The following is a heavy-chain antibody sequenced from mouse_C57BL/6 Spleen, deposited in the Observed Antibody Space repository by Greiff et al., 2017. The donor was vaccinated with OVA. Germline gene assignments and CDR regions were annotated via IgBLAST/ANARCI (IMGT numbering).Heavy chain of an antibody. Sequence: QVQLQQPGAELVRPGSSVKLSCKASGYTFTSYWMHWVKQRPIQGLEWIGNIDPSDRETHYNHKFKDKATLTVDKSSSTAYMQLRSLTSEDSAVYYCGRRSSVYGFDYWGQGTTLTVSS. D-gene: IGHD3-2*02. CDR1: GYTFTSYW. J-gene: IGHJ2*01. CDR3: GRRSSVYGFDY. V-gene: IGHV1-52*01. CDR2: IDPSDRET.